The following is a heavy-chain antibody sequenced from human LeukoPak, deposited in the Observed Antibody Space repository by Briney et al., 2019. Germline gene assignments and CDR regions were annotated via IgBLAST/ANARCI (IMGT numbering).Heavy chain of an antibody. CDR2: IYYSGST. V-gene: IGHV4-30-4*01. J-gene: IGHJ4*02. Sequence: SETLSLTCTVSGGSISSGDYYWSWIRQPPGKGLEWIGYIYYSGSTYYNPSLKSRVTISVDTSKNQFSLKLSSVTAAGTAVYYCARVSPQLVPHYWGQGTLVTVSS. D-gene: IGHD6-6*01. CDR3: ARVSPQLVPHY. CDR1: GGSISSGDYY.